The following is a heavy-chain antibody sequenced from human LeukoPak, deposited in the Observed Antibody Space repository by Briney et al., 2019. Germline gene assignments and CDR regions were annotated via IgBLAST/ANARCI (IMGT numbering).Heavy chain of an antibody. V-gene: IGHV3-23*01. CDR3: AKGPTMIVVVTSFDY. J-gene: IGHJ4*02. CDR1: GFPFSSYA. Sequence: GGSLRLSCAPSGFPFSSYAMSWVRQAPGKGLEWVSAISRSGGSAYYADSVKGRFTISRDNSKNTLYLQMNSLRAEDTAVYYCAKGPTMIVVVTSFDYWGQGTLVTVSS. D-gene: IGHD3-22*01. CDR2: ISRSGGSA.